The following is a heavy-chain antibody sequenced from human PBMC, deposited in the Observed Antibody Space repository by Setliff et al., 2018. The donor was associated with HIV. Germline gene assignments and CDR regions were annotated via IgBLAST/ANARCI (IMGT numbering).Heavy chain of an antibody. CDR1: GDSISTDNYH. CDR3: ARHAALIKRYYYYYLDV. Sequence: SETLSLTCAVSGDSISTDNYHWGWIRQPPGKGLEWIGHTANTDYNPSLKSRVTVSVDTSKNQLSLRLSSVTAADTAVYYCARHAALIKRYYYYYLDVWGKGTTVTVSS. V-gene: IGHV4-39*01. D-gene: IGHD5-18*01. J-gene: IGHJ6*03. CDR2: TANT.